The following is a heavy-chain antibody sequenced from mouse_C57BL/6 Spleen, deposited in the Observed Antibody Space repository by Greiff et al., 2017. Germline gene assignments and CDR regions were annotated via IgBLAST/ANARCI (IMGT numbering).Heavy chain of an antibody. J-gene: IGHJ3*01. D-gene: IGHD2-4*01. V-gene: IGHV3-6*01. CDR2: ISYDGSN. Sequence: EVQLQESGPGLVKPSQSLSLTCSVTGYSITSGYYWNWIRQFPGNKLEWMGYISYDGSNNYNPSLKNRISITRDTSKNQFFLKLNSVTTEDTATYFCASYDYSWCAYWGQGTLVTVSA. CDR3: ASYDYSWCAY. CDR1: GYSITSGYY.